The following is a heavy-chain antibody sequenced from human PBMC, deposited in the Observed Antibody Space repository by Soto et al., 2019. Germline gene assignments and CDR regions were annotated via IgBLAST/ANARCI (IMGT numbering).Heavy chain of an antibody. J-gene: IGHJ5*02. D-gene: IGHD2-21*01. Sequence: QVQLQQWGAGLLKPSETLSLTCAVYGGSFSDYYWTWIRQPPGKGLDWIGEINHRGSTNYNPSLKSRVTILMYTTKIQFFLMLSSVTAADTAVYFCVRPTRPGAIDYWFAPWGQGTLVTVSS. CDR2: INHRGST. CDR1: GGSFSDYY. V-gene: IGHV4-34*01. CDR3: VRPTRPGAIDYWFAP.